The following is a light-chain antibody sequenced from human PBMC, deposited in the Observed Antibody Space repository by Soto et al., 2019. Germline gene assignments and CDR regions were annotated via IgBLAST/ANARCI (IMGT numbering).Light chain of an antibody. CDR3: PQSFITPPLT. J-gene: IGKJ4*01. CDR1: QSISTY. CDR2: GAS. V-gene: IGKV1-39*01. Sequence: DIQMTQSPSSLSASLGDRITITCRASQSISTYLNWYQQKPWKAPRLLIYGASTLQNGVPPRLSGSGSATDYTLTICSLQPEDFATYYCPQSFITPPLTFSGGTTVEMK.